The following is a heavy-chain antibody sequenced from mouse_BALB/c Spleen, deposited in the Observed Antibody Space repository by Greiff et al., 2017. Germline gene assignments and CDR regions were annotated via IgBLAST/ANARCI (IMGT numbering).Heavy chain of an antibody. CDR3: AKHPKYGNYNAMDY. J-gene: IGHJ4*01. Sequence: VKLVESGPGLVAPSQSLSITCTVSGFSLTDYGVSWIRQPPGKGLEWLGGIWGGGSTYYNSALKSRLSISKDNSKSQVFLKMNSLQTDDTAMYYCAKHPKYGNYNAMDYWGQGTSVTVSS. CDR1: GFSLTDYG. D-gene: IGHD2-10*02. CDR2: IWGGGST. V-gene: IGHV2-6-5*01.